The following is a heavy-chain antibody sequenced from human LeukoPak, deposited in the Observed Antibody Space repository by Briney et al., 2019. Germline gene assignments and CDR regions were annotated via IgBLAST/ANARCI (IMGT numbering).Heavy chain of an antibody. CDR3: AKESPHFDY. Sequence: GGSLRLSCAASGLTFSNYAMSWVRQAPGKGLEWVSTISGSGVTTYYVDSVKGRFTISRDNSKDTLYLQMNSLRAEDTAIFYCAKESPHFDYWGQRTLVTVSS. V-gene: IGHV3-23*01. CDR1: GLTFSNYA. J-gene: IGHJ4*02. CDR2: ISGSGVTT.